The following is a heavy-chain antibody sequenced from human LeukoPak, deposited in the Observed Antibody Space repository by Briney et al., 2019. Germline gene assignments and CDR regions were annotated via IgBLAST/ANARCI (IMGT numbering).Heavy chain of an antibody. Sequence: GASVKVFCKASGDAFTTYDIHWVRQATGQGLEWMGWMNPRSGNTGYAQKFQGRVTMTRDTSISTAYMELRSLTSDDTAVYYCTRAPFPGNFWGQGTQVTVSS. CDR2: MNPRSGNT. V-gene: IGHV1-8*01. D-gene: IGHD3-10*01. CDR3: TRAPFPGNF. J-gene: IGHJ4*02. CDR1: GDAFTTYD.